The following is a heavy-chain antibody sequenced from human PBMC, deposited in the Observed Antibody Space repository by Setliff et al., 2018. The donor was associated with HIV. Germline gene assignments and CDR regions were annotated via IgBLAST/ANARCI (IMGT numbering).Heavy chain of an antibody. CDR3: TRLAGGYADC. CDR2: ISTSGST. Sequence: SETLSLTCTVSGASFTTHYWSLIRQPPGKGLEWIGCISTSGSTNYNPSLKSRVTLSIDMSKNQFSLKMSSVTAADTAVYYCTRLAGGYADCWGQGTLVTVSS. CDR1: GASFTTHY. J-gene: IGHJ4*02. D-gene: IGHD5-12*01. V-gene: IGHV4-4*09.